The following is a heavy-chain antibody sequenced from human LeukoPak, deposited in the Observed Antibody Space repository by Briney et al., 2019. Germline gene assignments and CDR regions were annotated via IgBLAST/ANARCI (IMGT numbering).Heavy chain of an antibody. CDR1: GYTFTSYY. J-gene: IGHJ4*02. CDR2: INPNSGGT. Sequence: GASVKVSCKASGYTFTSYYIHWVRQAPGQGLEWMGWINPNSGGTNYAQKFQGWVTMTRDTSISTAYMELSRLRSDDTAVYYCARSELHSSSWYYFDYWGQGTLVTVSS. D-gene: IGHD6-13*01. V-gene: IGHV1-2*04. CDR3: ARSELHSSSWYYFDY.